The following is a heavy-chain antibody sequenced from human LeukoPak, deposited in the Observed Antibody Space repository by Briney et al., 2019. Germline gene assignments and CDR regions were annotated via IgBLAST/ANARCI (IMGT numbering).Heavy chain of an antibody. V-gene: IGHV4-39*07. CDR3: ARVGYGVRDFDY. J-gene: IGHJ4*02. D-gene: IGHD5-18*01. CDR2: IYHSGST. Sequence: KASETLSLTCTVSGGSISSGDYYWSWIRQPPGKGLEWIGEIYHSGSTNYNPSLKSRVTISVDKSKNQFSLKLSSVTAADTAVYYCARVGYGVRDFDYWGQGTLVTVSS. CDR1: GGSISSGDYY.